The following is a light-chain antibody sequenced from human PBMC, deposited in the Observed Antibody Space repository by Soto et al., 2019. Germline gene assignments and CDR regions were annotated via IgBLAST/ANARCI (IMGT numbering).Light chain of an antibody. Sequence: EIVLTQSPATLSLSPGERATLSCRASQSVSSYLAWYQQKPGQAPRLLIYDASNRATGIPARFSGSGSGTDFTLTISSLDPEDLAVYYCQQRSNWPRVTFGPGTKVDIK. CDR1: QSVSSY. V-gene: IGKV3-11*01. J-gene: IGKJ3*01. CDR3: QQRSNWPRVT. CDR2: DAS.